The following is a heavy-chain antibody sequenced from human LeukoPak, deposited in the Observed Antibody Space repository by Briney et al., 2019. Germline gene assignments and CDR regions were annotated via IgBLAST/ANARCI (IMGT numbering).Heavy chain of an antibody. Sequence: GGSLRLSCAASGFTFSSYSMNWVRQAPGKGLEWVSYISSSSSTIYYADSVKGRFTISRDNSKNTLYLQMNSLRAEDTAVYYCARDLIPDSSGYLDYWGQGTLVTVSS. V-gene: IGHV3-48*01. CDR3: ARDLIPDSSGYLDY. D-gene: IGHD3-22*01. J-gene: IGHJ4*02. CDR1: GFTFSSYS. CDR2: ISSSSSTI.